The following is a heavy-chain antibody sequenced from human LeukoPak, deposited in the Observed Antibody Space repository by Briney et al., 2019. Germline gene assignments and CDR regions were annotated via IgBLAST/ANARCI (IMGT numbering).Heavy chain of an antibody. CDR1: GYTFTSYG. CDR3: AREEPSSSGWYYGAFDY. CDR2: ISAYNGNT. D-gene: IGHD6-19*01. Sequence: GASVKVSCKASGYTFTSYGISWVRQAPGQGLEWMGWISAYNGNTNYAQKLQGRVTMTTDTSTSTAYMELRSLRSDDTAVYYCAREEPSSSGWYYGAFDYWGQGTLVTVSS. J-gene: IGHJ4*02. V-gene: IGHV1-18*01.